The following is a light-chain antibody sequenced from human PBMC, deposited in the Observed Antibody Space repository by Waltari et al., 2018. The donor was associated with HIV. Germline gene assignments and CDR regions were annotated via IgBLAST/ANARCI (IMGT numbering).Light chain of an antibody. V-gene: IGLV2-23*02. CDR2: EVS. J-gene: IGLJ1*01. CDR3: CSYAGSSTPFV. CDR1: SSDVGSYNL. Sequence: QSALTQPASVSGSPGQSITISCTGPSSDVGSYNLASWYQQYPGKVPKLMIYEVSKRPSGVSNRFSGSKSGNTASLTISGLQAEDEADYYCCSYAGSSTPFVFGTATKVTVL.